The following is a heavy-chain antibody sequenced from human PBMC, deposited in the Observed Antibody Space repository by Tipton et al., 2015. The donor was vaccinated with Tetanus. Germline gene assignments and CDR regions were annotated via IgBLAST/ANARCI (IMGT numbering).Heavy chain of an antibody. CDR3: ARGTGDY. Sequence: TLSLTCVVSGGSISRGDYSWSWIRQPPRKGLEWIGDISHSGSTYYNPSLKSRVTISVDGSKNQFTLKLTSVTAADTAVYYCARGTGDYWGQGTLVTVSS. J-gene: IGHJ4*02. CDR2: ISHSGST. V-gene: IGHV4-30-2*01. CDR1: GGSISRGDYS. D-gene: IGHD1-14*01.